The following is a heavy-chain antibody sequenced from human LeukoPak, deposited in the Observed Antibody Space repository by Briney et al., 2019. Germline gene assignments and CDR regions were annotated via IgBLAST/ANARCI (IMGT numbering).Heavy chain of an antibody. D-gene: IGHD2-2*01. V-gene: IGHV3-30*18. CDR3: AKEGDIVVVPAAPPGDY. CDR2: ISYDGSNK. Sequence: QAGGSLRLSCAASGFTFSSYGMHWVRQAPGKGLEWVAVISYDGSNKYYADSVKGRFTISRDNSKNTLYLQMNSLRAEDTAVYYCAKEGDIVVVPAAPPGDYWGQGTLVTVSS. J-gene: IGHJ4*02. CDR1: GFTFSSYG.